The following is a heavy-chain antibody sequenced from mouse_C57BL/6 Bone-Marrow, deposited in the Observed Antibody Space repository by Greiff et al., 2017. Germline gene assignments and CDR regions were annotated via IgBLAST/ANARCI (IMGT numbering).Heavy chain of an antibody. J-gene: IGHJ1*03. Sequence: EVKLMESGGDLVKPGGSLKLSCAASGFTFSSYGMSWVRQTPDKRLEWVATISSGGSYTYYPDSVKGRFTISRDNAKNTLYLQMSSLKSEDTAMYYCARQGFYDGYYVWYFDVWGTGTTVTVSS. CDR1: GFTFSSYG. CDR3: ARQGFYDGYYVWYFDV. D-gene: IGHD2-3*01. V-gene: IGHV5-6*01. CDR2: ISSGGSYT.